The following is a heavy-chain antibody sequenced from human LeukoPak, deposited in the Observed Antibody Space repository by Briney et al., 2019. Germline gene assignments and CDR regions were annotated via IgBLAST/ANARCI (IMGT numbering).Heavy chain of an antibody. V-gene: IGHV4-59*11. D-gene: IGHD6-25*01. CDR2: IYYSGST. J-gene: IGHJ5*01. CDR3: ARDGDSGGWFDS. CDR1: GGSINSHY. Sequence: SETLSLTCTVSGGSINSHYWRWIRQPPGKGLECIGYIYYSGSTKYNPSLNSRATISLDTSKNQFLLKLTSVTAADTAVYYCARDGDSGGWFDSWGQGALVTVSS.